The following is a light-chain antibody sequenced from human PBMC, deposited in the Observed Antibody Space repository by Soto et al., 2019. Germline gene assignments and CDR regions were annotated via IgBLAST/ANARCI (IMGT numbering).Light chain of an antibody. J-gene: IGKJ1*01. CDR2: GAS. V-gene: IGKV3-20*01. CDR1: QSISNSY. Sequence: EIVLTQSPGTLSLSPGERATLPCRASQSISNSYLAWYQQKPGQAPRLLISGASSRATGIPDRFSGSGSGTDFTLTISRLEPEDFAVYYCQQYVSTPRTFGQGTTVEIK. CDR3: QQYVSTPRT.